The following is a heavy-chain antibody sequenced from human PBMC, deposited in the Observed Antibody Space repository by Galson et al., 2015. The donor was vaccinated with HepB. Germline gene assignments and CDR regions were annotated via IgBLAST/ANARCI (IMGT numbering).Heavy chain of an antibody. J-gene: IGHJ4*02. V-gene: IGHV3-23*01. CDR2: ITGSGANT. Sequence: SLRLSCAASGFTFSSFAMSWVRQTPGKGLEWVLAITGSGANTYYAGSVKGRFTVSRDNSQNTLYLQMNSLRAEDTAVYYCGKGNHDFRGQGTLVTVSS. CDR3: GKGNHDF. CDR1: GFTFSSFA. D-gene: IGHD3-3*01.